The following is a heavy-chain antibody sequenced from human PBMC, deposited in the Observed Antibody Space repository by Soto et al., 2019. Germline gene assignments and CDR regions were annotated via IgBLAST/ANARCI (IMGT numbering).Heavy chain of an antibody. CDR3: ARRDYGAYAERRNYWYFDL. CDR2: IYYSGST. Sequence: QVQLQESGPGLVKPSETLSLTCTVSGGSISSYYWSWIRQPPGKGLEWIGYIYYSGSTNYNPSLKRRVTISADTTKNPLSLKLSAVPAADTAVYYCARRDYGAYAERRNYWYFDLWGRGTLVTVSS. D-gene: IGHD4-17*01. J-gene: IGHJ2*01. V-gene: IGHV4-59*01. CDR1: GGSISSYY.